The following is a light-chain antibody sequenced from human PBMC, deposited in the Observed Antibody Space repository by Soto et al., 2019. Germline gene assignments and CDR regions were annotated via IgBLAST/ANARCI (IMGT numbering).Light chain of an antibody. CDR2: KAN. CDR1: SXDIGGHNL. Sequence: QSALTQPASVSGSPGQSITISCTGTSXDIGGHNLVSWYQHHPGEAPKVIIYKANKRPSGVSTRFSGSKSGNTASLTISGLQAEDEADYYCCSYAGGTLVYVFGTGTKVTVL. CDR3: CSYAGGTLVYV. V-gene: IGLV2-23*01. J-gene: IGLJ1*01.